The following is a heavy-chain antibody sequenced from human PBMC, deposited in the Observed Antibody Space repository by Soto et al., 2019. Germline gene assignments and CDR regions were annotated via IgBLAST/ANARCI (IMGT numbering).Heavy chain of an antibody. CDR3: ARSLLKVILPSGY. J-gene: IGHJ4*02. V-gene: IGHV1-2*02. CDR1: GYTFSGYY. Sequence: QVQLVQSGAEVKKPGASVKVSCKASGYTFSGYYMHWVRQAPGQGLEWMGWINTLSGDTSFPQKFQGRLVMTRDTSIDTAFMEVSRLTSDDTAIYFCARSLLKVILPSGYWGKGTLVSVSS. CDR2: INTLSGDT. D-gene: IGHD3-3*01.